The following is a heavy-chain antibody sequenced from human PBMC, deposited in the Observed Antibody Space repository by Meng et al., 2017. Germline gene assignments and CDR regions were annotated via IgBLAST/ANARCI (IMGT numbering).Heavy chain of an antibody. D-gene: IGHD2-2*01. CDR1: GYTPTSYA. CDR3: TRDGYSDCSRTSCFDS. Sequence: VELVQFGFGLKKPGASVKGSCKASGYTPTSYAINWLRQAPGQGLQWMGWIDTKTGNPTYVPGFTGRLVFSLDTSVSTAYLQISGLKADDTAVYYCTRDGYSDCSRTSCFDSWGQGTLVTVSS. V-gene: IGHV7-4-1*02. J-gene: IGHJ4*02. CDR2: IDTKTGNP.